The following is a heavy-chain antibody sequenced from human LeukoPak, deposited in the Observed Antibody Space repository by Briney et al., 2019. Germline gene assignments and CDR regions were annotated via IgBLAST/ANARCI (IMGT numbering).Heavy chain of an antibody. Sequence: GGSLRLSCAASGFTFSSAWMSWVRQAPGKGLEWVANVNQDGSGKYYVDSVKGRFTISKDNAKNSLYLQMNSLRAEDTAVYYCTSANYGPAYWGQGSLVTVSS. CDR2: VNQDGSGK. CDR3: TSANYGPAY. D-gene: IGHD5-24*01. J-gene: IGHJ4*02. V-gene: IGHV3-7*01. CDR1: GFTFSSAW.